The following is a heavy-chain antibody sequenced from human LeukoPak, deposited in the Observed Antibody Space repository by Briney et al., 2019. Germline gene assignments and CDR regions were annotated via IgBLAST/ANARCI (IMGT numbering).Heavy chain of an antibody. J-gene: IGHJ4*02. CDR3: AREIFGVVRAFDY. Sequence: PSETLSLTCTVSGGSISSSSYYWGWIRQPPGKGLEWIGSIYYSGNTYYNPSLKSRVTISVDTSKNQFSLKLSSVTAADMAVYYCAREIFGVVRAFDYWGQGTLVTVSS. CDR2: IYYSGNT. D-gene: IGHD3-3*01. CDR1: GGSISSSSYY. V-gene: IGHV4-39*07.